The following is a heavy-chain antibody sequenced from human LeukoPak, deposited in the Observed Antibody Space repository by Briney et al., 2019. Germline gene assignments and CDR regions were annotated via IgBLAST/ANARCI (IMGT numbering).Heavy chain of an antibody. D-gene: IGHD2-2*01. J-gene: IGHJ4*02. Sequence: SETLSLTCTVSGGSISSYYWTWIRQPPGKGLEWIGYIFYSGGSNYNPSLESRVTISVDTSKNHFSLKLSSVTAADTAVYYCARGYCSSTSCYFPTYYFDYWGQGTLVTVSS. CDR1: GGSISSYY. CDR2: IFYSGGS. V-gene: IGHV4-59*08. CDR3: ARGYCSSTSCYFPTYYFDY.